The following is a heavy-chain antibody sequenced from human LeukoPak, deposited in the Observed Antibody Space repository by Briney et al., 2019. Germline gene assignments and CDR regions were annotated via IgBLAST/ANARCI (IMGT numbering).Heavy chain of an antibody. V-gene: IGHV4-59*02. CDR3: ARVKGREGSTVIIDY. CDR2: ISHSGSV. CDR1: GGSVSNYY. Sequence: SETLSLTCTVSGGSVSNYYWSWIRQSPGKGLEWIGYISHSGSVNYNPSLKSRVTMSVDTSKNQFSLKLSSVTAADTAVYYCARVKGREGSTVIIDYWGQGTLVTISS. D-gene: IGHD3-10*01. J-gene: IGHJ4*02.